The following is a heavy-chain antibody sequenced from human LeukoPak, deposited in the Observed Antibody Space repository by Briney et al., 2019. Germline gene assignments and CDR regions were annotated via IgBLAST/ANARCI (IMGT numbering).Heavy chain of an antibody. V-gene: IGHV1-46*01. J-gene: IGHJ4*02. Sequence: ASVKVSCKASGYXFTSYYMHWVRQAPGQGLEWMGIINPSGGSTSYAQKFQGRVTMTRDTSTSTVYMELSSLRSEDTAVYYCARGAYYYDSSGYQIDCWGQGTLVTVSS. CDR3: ARGAYYYDSSGYQIDC. CDR1: GYXFTSYY. D-gene: IGHD3-22*01. CDR2: INPSGGST.